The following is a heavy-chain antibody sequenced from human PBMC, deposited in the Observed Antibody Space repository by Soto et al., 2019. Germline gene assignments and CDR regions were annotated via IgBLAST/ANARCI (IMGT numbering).Heavy chain of an antibody. CDR1: GFTFSSYS. CDR3: AREPTNSIAVAGSALGGFDP. V-gene: IGHV3-48*02. J-gene: IGHJ5*02. Sequence: GSLRLSCAASGFTFSSYSMNWVRQAPGKGLEWVSYISSSTIYYADSVKGRFTISRDNAKNSLYLQMNSLRDEDTAVYYCAREPTNSIAVAGSALGGFDPWGQGTLVTVSS. CDR2: ISSSTI. D-gene: IGHD6-19*01.